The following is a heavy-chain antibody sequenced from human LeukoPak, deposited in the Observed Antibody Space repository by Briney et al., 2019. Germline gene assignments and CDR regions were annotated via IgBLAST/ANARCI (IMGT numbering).Heavy chain of an antibody. D-gene: IGHD1-20*01. J-gene: IGHJ4*02. CDR1: GFTFSSYE. CDR3: ARDGPDLLTGTTFVYYFDY. Sequence: GGSLTLSCAASGFTFSSYEMNWVRQAPGKGREWVSYISSSGSTIYYEDSVKGRFTISRDNAKNSLYLQMNSLRAEDTAVYYCARDGPDLLTGTTFVYYFDYWGQGTLVTVSS. CDR2: ISSSGSTI. V-gene: IGHV3-48*03.